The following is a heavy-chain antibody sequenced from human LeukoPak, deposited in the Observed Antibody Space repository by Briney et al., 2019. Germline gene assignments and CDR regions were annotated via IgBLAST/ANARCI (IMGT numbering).Heavy chain of an antibody. CDR3: AKDVRDIVVVPDPS. CDR2: ISGSGGST. D-gene: IGHD2-2*01. Sequence: PGGSLRLSCAASGFTFSSYAMSWVRQAPGKGLEWVSAISGSGGSTYYADSVKGRFTISRDNSKNTLYLQMNSLRVEDTAVYYCAKDVRDIVVVPDPSWGQGTLVTVSS. J-gene: IGHJ5*02. CDR1: GFTFSSYA. V-gene: IGHV3-23*01.